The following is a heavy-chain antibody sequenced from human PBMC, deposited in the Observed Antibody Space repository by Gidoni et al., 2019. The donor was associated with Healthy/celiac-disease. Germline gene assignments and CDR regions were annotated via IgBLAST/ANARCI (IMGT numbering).Heavy chain of an antibody. V-gene: IGHV3-30-3*01. CDR2: ISYDGSNK. J-gene: IGHJ4*02. Sequence: SSYAMHWVRQAPGKGLEWVAVISYDGSNKYYADSVKGRFTISRDNSKNTLYLQMNSLRAEDTAVYYCARPYSSGPGTFLVYWGQGTLVTVSS. CDR3: ARPYSSGPGTFLVY. D-gene: IGHD6-19*01. CDR1: SSYA.